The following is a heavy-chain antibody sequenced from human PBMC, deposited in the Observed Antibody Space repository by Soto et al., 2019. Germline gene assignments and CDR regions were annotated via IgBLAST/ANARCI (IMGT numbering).Heavy chain of an antibody. D-gene: IGHD6-6*01. CDR3: AREEFLAARPTPPDAFYI. CDR1: GYTFTSYY. J-gene: IGHJ3*02. Sequence: GASVKVSCKASGYTFTSYYMHWVRQAPGQGLEWMGIINPSGGSTSYAQKFQGRVTMTRDTSTSTVYMELSSLRSEDTAVYYCAREEFLAARPTPPDAFYIWGQGTMVTV. CDR2: INPSGGST. V-gene: IGHV1-46*03.